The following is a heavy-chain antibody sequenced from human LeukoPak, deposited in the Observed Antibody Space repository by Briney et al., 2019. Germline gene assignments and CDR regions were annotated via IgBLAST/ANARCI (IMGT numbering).Heavy chain of an antibody. J-gene: IGHJ5*02. V-gene: IGHV4-39*07. D-gene: IGHD2-2*02. Sequence: SETLSLTCTVSGGSISSSSYYWGWIRQPPGKGLEWIGSIYYSGSTNYNPSLKSRVTISVDTSKNQFSLKLSSVTAADTAVYYCARDIVVVPAAIRGRFWFDPWGQGTLVTVSS. CDR3: ARDIVVVPAAIRGRFWFDP. CDR1: GGSISSSSYY. CDR2: IYYSGST.